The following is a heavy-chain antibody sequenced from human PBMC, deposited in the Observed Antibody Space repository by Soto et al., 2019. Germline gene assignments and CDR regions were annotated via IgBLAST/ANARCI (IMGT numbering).Heavy chain of an antibody. CDR2: ISYDGSNT. D-gene: IGHD3-10*01. CDR1: GFIFSSYG. CDR3: AKDRFPYGSGSYFSTFDY. J-gene: IGHJ4*02. Sequence: QVQLVESGGGVVQPGRSLRLSCAASGFIFSSYGMHWVRQAPGKGLEWVAVISYDGSNTYYADSVKGRFTISRDNSKNTLYLQMNSLRVEDTAFYYCAKDRFPYGSGSYFSTFDYWGQGTLVTVSS. V-gene: IGHV3-30*18.